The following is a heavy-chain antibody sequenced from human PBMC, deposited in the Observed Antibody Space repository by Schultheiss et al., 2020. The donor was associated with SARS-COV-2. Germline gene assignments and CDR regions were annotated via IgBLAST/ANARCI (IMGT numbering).Heavy chain of an antibody. Sequence: SETLSLTCTVSGGSISSYYWSWIRQPPGKGLEWIGYIYYSGSTNYNPPLKSRVTISVDTSKNQFSLKLSSVTAADTAVYYCARSGWDNDFWSGYHYDAFDIWGQGTMVTVSS. CDR1: GGSISSYY. J-gene: IGHJ3*02. V-gene: IGHV4-59*01. CDR2: IYYSGST. CDR3: ARSGWDNDFWSGYHYDAFDI. D-gene: IGHD3-3*01.